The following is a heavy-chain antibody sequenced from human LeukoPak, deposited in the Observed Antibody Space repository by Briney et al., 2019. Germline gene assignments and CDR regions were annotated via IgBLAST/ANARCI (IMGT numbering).Heavy chain of an antibody. J-gene: IGHJ5*02. V-gene: IGHV4-31*03. D-gene: IGHD2-2*01. CDR2: IYSSGST. CDR3: ARGYGSNSYSPGFDP. CDR1: GGSVSSGGYY. Sequence: SETLSLTCTVSGGSVSSGGYYWSWIRQHPVKGLEWIGYIYSSGSTFYSPSLKSRLALSKDTSKNQFSLNLSSVTAADTAVYYCARGYGSNSYSPGFDPWGQGTLVTVSS.